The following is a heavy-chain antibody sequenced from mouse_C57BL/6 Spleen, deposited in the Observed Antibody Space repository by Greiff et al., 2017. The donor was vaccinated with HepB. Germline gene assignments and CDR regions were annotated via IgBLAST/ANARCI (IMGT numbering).Heavy chain of an antibody. V-gene: IGHV2-9-1*01. CDR2: IWTGGGT. J-gene: IGHJ3*01. CDR1: GFSFTSYA. Sequence: VKLMESGPGLVAPSQSLSITCTVSGFSFTSYAISWVRQPPGKGLEWLGVIWTGGGTNYNSALKSRLSISKDNSKSQVFLKMNSLQTDDTARYYCASYDYDGAWFAYWGQGTLVTVSA. CDR3: ASYDYDGAWFAY. D-gene: IGHD2-4*01.